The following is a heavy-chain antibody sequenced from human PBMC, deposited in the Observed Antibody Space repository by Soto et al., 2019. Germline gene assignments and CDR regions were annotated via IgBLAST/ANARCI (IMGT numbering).Heavy chain of an antibody. D-gene: IGHD6-13*01. V-gene: IGHV1-69*06. J-gene: IGHJ6*02. CDR2: IIPIFGTA. Sequence: GASVKVSCKASGGTFSSYAISWVRQAPGQGLEWMGGIIPIFGTANYAQKFQGRVTITADKSTSTAYMELSSLRSEDTAVYYCARRAAAGLEYYYYCGMDVWGQGTTVTVSS. CDR1: GGTFSSYA. CDR3: ARRAAAGLEYYYYCGMDV.